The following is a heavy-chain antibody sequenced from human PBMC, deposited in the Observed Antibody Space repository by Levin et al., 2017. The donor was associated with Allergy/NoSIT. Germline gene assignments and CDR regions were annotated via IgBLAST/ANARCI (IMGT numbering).Heavy chain of an antibody. J-gene: IGHJ4*02. CDR1: GFTFSNAR. D-gene: IGHD3-10*01. Sequence: GGSLRLSCAASGFTFSNARMSWVRQAPGKGLEWVGRIKSKTDGGTTDYAAPVKGRFTISRDDSKNTLYLQMNSLKTEDTAVYYCTTEIWFGALFDYWGQGTLVTVSS. V-gene: IGHV3-15*01. CDR2: IKSKTDGGTT. CDR3: TTEIWFGALFDY.